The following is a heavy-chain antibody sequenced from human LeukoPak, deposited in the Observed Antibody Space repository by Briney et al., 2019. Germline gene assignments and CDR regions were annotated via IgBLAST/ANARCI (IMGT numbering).Heavy chain of an antibody. CDR1: GYSFITHW. Sequence: GESLKISCKASGYSFITHWIAWVRQTPGKGLEWKGIIYPGDSDTKYSPSFQGQVTISADKSISTAYLQWSSLKASDTAMYYCAKGAGGSGSYYPYFWGQGTLVTVSS. V-gene: IGHV5-51*01. D-gene: IGHD3-10*01. CDR2: IYPGDSDT. CDR3: AKGAGGSGSYYPYF. J-gene: IGHJ4*02.